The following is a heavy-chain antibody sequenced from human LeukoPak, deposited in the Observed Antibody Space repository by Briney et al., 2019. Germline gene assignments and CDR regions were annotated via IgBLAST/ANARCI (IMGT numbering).Heavy chain of an antibody. CDR3: ARDRSYCSSTSCYYYYGMDV. V-gene: IGHV3-30-3*01. D-gene: IGHD2-2*01. Sequence: GGSLRLSCAASGFTFSSYAMHWVRQAPGKGLERVAVISYDGSNKYYADSVKGRFTISRDNSKNTLYLQMNSLRAEDTAVYYCARDRSYCSSTSCYYYYGMDVWGQGTTVTVSS. CDR2: ISYDGSNK. CDR1: GFTFSSYA. J-gene: IGHJ6*02.